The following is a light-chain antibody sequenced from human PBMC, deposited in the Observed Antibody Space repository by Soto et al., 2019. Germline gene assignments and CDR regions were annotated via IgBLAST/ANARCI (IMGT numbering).Light chain of an antibody. CDR2: ANG. J-gene: IGLJ3*02. Sequence: QSVLTQPPSVSGAPGQRVTISCTGSSSNIGAGYDVQWYQQLPGTAPRLLIHANGNRPSXXXDRXXGSXSGTSGSLAITGXXXXXXXXXYCQSYDNSLSGLVVGGGTKVTVL. V-gene: IGLV1-40*01. CDR1: SSNIGAGYD. CDR3: QSYDNSLSGLV.